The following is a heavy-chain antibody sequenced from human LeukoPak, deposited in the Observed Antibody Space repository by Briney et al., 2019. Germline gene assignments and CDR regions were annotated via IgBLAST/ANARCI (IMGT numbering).Heavy chain of an antibody. CDR2: ISSSSSYI. V-gene: IGHV3-21*01. J-gene: IGHJ5*02. CDR3: VRDVLYYYGAERLFWFDP. CDR1: GFTFSSYS. Sequence: GGSLRLSCAASGFTFSSYSMNWVRQAPGRGLEWVSSISSSSSYIYYADSVKGRFTISRDNAKNSLYLQMNSLRVEDTAVYYCVRDVLYYYGAERLFWFDPWGQGTLVTVSS. D-gene: IGHD3-10*01.